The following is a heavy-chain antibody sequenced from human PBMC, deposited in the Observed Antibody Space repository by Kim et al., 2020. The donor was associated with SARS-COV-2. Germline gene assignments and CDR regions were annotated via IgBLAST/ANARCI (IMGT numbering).Heavy chain of an antibody. Sequence: GGSLRLSCAASGFTVSSNYMSWVRQAPGKGLEWVSVIYSGGSTYYADSVKGRFTISRDNSKNTLYLQMNSLRAEDTAVYYCARVTGGALGTAAAPRAFDYWGQGTLVTVSS. J-gene: IGHJ4*02. V-gene: IGHV3-53*01. CDR2: IYSGGST. CDR1: GFTVSSNY. D-gene: IGHD6-13*01. CDR3: ARVTGGALGTAAAPRAFDY.